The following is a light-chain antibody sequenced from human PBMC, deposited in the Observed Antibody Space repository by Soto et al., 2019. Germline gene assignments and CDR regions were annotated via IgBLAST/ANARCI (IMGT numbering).Light chain of an antibody. V-gene: IGLV2-8*01. CDR3: TSYAGSNNWV. Sequence: QSVLTQPPSASGSPGQSVTIPCTGTSSDVGGYSFVSWYQQHPGKAPKLMIYEVSKRPSGVPGRFSGSKSGNTASLTVSGLQAEDEADYYCTSYAGSNNWVFGGGTKLTVL. CDR1: SSDVGGYSF. J-gene: IGLJ3*02. CDR2: EVS.